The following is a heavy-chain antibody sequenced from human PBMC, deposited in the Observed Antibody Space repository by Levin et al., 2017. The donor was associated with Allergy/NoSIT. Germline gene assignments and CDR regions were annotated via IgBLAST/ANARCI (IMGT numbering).Heavy chain of an antibody. CDR2: IYYSGST. CDR1: GGSISSSSYY. Sequence: SQTLSLTCTVSGGSISSSSYYWGWIRQPPGKGLEWIGSIYYSGSTYYNPSLKSRVTISVDTSKNQFSLKLSSVTAADTAVYYCARQQNRRYSGDDHFDYWGQGTLVTVSS. J-gene: IGHJ4*02. D-gene: IGHD5-12*01. CDR3: ARQQNRRYSGDDHFDY. V-gene: IGHV4-39*01.